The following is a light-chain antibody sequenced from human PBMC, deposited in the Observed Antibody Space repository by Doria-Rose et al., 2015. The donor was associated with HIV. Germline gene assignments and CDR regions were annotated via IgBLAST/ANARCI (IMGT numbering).Light chain of an antibody. CDR1: QNIHRV. J-gene: IGKJ1*01. Sequence: TQSPSSLSASVGDRVTITCRASQNIHRVLNWYQQTPGKVTKVLIYAAPSLQSGVPSRFSGSGSGTDFTLTISSLQPEDFATYYCQQSFSTPRTFGQGTKVEIK. CDR2: AAP. CDR3: QQSFSTPRT. V-gene: IGKV1-39*01.